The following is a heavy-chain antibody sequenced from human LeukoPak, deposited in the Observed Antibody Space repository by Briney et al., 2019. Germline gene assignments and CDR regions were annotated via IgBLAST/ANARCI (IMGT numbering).Heavy chain of an antibody. V-gene: IGHV3-48*03. J-gene: IGHJ3*02. CDR1: GFTFSGYE. CDR2: ISSSGGTI. CDR3: ASLEYGSGSNDDAIDI. D-gene: IGHD3-10*01. Sequence: GGSLRLSCAASGFTFSGYETNWVRPAPGEGLGWGSYISSSGGTISYADSVKGRFTIARDNAKNSLYLQMNSLRAEDTYVYYCASLEYGSGSNDDAIDIWGQGTMVTVSS.